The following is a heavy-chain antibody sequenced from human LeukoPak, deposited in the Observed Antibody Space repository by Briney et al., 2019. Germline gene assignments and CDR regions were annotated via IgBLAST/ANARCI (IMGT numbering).Heavy chain of an antibody. Sequence: GGSLRLSCAASGFTFDDYGMSWVRQAPGKGLEWVSAISGSGGSTYYADSVKGRFTISRDNSKNTLYLQMNSLRAEDTALYYCARGYRTFDYWGQGTLVTVSS. V-gene: IGHV3-23*01. CDR3: ARGYRTFDY. CDR1: GFTFDDYG. J-gene: IGHJ4*02. D-gene: IGHD5-18*01. CDR2: ISGSGGST.